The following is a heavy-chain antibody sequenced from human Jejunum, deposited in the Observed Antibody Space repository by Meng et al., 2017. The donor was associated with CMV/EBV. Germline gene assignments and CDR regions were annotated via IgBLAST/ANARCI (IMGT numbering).Heavy chain of an antibody. CDR1: GFMFSNYA. CDR2: ISSTGRDI. Sequence: GSGFMFSNYAMHWVRQAPGKGLEWVTSISSTGRDIDYADSVRGRFTISRDNAKNSLFLQMNSLRAEDTAMYYCARDYDWFDPWGQGTLVTVSS. V-gene: IGHV3-21*01. CDR3: ARDYDWFDP. J-gene: IGHJ5*02. D-gene: IGHD3-16*01.